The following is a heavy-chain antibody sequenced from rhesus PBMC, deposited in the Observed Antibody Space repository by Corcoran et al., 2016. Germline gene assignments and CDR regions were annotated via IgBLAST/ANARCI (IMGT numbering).Heavy chain of an antibody. J-gene: IGHJ4*01. Sequence: QVQLQESGPGLVKPSETLSLTCAVSGYSISSGYNRGWIRQPPGKGLEYIGYISGSSGSTYYNPSLKSRVTISKDTSKNQFSLKLSSVTAADAAVYYCARRGSYSGIDDWGQGVLVTVSS. CDR3: ARRGSYSGIDD. D-gene: IGHD3-16*01. V-gene: IGHV4-99*01. CDR1: GYSISSGYN. CDR2: ISGSSGST.